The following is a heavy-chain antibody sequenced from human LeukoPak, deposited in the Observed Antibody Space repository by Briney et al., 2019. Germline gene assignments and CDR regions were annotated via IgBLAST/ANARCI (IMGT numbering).Heavy chain of an antibody. CDR2: ISAYNGST. D-gene: IGHD2-21*01. V-gene: IGHV1-18*01. CDR1: GYTFTSYG. Sequence: ASVKVSCKASGYTFTSYGISWVRQAPGQGLEWMGWISAYNGSTNYAQKLQGRVTMTTDTSTSTAYMELRSLRSDDTAVYYCARDSYCGGDCYSGRNFDYWGQGTLVTVSS. J-gene: IGHJ4*02. CDR3: ARDSYCGGDCYSGRNFDY.